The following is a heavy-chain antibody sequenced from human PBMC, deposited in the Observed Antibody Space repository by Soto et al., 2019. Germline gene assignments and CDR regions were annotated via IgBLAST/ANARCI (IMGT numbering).Heavy chain of an antibody. CDR1: GYPLRSYG. D-gene: IGHD3-16*01. J-gene: IGHJ6*02. Sequence: QVHLVQSGAEVKKPGASVKVSCKASGYPLRSYGISWVRQAPGQGLEWMGWISAYNGNTNYAQKLQGRVTMTTDTSTSTAYMELRGLRSDDTAVYYCATYTDPYYGIDVWGQGTKVTVSS. V-gene: IGHV1-18*01. CDR2: ISAYNGNT. CDR3: ATYTDPYYGIDV.